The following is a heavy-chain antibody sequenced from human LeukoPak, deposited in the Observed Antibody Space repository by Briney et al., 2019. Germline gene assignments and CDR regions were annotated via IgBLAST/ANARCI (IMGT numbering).Heavy chain of an antibody. D-gene: IGHD6-6*01. CDR3: AVSRGYSNSFFDY. CDR2: IIPILPIT. V-gene: IGHV1-69*02. J-gene: IGHJ4*02. Sequence: SVKVSCKASGGTFSSYSFSWVRQAPGQGLEWMGRIIPILPITNYAQNFQGRVTITADKSTNTAYMELSSLRSEDTALYYCAVSRGYSNSFFDYWDQGTLVTVSS. CDR1: GGTFSSYS.